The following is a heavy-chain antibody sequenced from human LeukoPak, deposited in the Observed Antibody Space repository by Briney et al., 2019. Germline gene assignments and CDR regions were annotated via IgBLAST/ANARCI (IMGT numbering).Heavy chain of an antibody. V-gene: IGHV1-69*04. CDR3: ARGGPGGELPNFTDY. CDR2: IIPILGIA. Sequence: SVKVSCKASGGTFSSYAISWVRQAPGQGLEWMGRIIPILGIANYAQKFQGRVTITADKSTSTAYMELSSLSSEDTAVYYCARGGPGGELPNFTDYWGQGTLVTVSS. CDR1: GGTFSSYA. D-gene: IGHD1-7*01. J-gene: IGHJ4*02.